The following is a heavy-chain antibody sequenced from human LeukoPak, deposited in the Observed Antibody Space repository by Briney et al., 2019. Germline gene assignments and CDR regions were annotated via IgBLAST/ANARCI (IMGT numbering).Heavy chain of an antibody. J-gene: IGHJ3*02. D-gene: IGHD3-22*01. V-gene: IGHV5-51*01. CDR2: IYPADSAT. CDR3: ARPDVSRLEDAFDI. Sequence: GESLKISCKGSGYSFTSYWIGWVRQMPGKGLERMGIIYPADSATRYSPSFQGQVTISADKSISTAYLQWSSLKASDTAMYYCARPDVSRLEDAFDIWGQGTMVTVSS. CDR1: GYSFTSYW.